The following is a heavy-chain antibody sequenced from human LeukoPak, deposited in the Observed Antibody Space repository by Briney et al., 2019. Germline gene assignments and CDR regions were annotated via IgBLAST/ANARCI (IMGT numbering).Heavy chain of an antibody. J-gene: IGHJ4*02. V-gene: IGHV1-58*02. CDR1: GFTFTSSA. Sequence: SVKVSCKASGFTFTSSAMQWVRQARGQRLEWIGWIVVGSGNTNYAQKFQERVTITRDMSTSTAYMELSSLRSEDTAVYYCAALEYSGSYYDYWRQGTLVTVSS. CDR3: AALEYSGSYYDY. CDR2: IVVGSGNT. D-gene: IGHD1-26*01.